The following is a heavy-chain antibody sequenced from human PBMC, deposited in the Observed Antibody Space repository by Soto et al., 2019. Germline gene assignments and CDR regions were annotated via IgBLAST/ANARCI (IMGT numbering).Heavy chain of an antibody. CDR1: GYSFTTYG. Sequence: ASVKVSCKASGYSFTTYGISWVRQAPGQGLEWMGWISAYTGNTKYAPKLQGRVTMTTDTSTSKSQFSLRLSSVTAADTAVYFCARLDGYDHYFDYWGQGALVTVSS. D-gene: IGHD5-12*01. CDR2: ISAYTGNT. V-gene: IGHV1-18*01. J-gene: IGHJ4*02. CDR3: ARLDGYDHYFDY.